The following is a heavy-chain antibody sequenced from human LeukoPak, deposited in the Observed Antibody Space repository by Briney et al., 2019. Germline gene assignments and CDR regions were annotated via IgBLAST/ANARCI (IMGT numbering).Heavy chain of an antibody. CDR2: ISAYNGNT. J-gene: IGHJ6*02. CDR3: ARDRGPHCSSTSCYWGHYYYGMDV. Sequence: ASVKVSCKASGYTFTSYGISWVRQAPGQGLEWMGWISAYNGNTNYAQKLQGRVTMTTDTSTSTAYMELRSLRSDDTAVYYCARDRGPHCSSTSCYWGHYYYGMDVWGQGTTVTVSS. CDR1: GYTFTSYG. D-gene: IGHD2-2*01. V-gene: IGHV1-18*01.